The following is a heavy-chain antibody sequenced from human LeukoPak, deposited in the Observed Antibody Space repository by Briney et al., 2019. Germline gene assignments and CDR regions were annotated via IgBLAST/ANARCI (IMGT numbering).Heavy chain of an antibody. CDR2: TYTSGST. Sequence: SETLSLTCTVSGGSVSSYYWSWIRQPAGKGLEWIGRTYTSGSTIYNPSLKSRVTMSVDTSKNQFSLRLSSVTAADTAVYYCACYSSSLWTDAFDIWGQGTMVTVSS. CDR1: GGSVSSYY. J-gene: IGHJ3*02. D-gene: IGHD6-13*01. CDR3: ACYSSSLWTDAFDI. V-gene: IGHV4-4*07.